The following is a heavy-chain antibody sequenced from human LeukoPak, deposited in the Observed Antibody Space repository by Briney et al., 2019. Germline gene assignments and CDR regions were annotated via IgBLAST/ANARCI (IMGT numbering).Heavy chain of an antibody. CDR1: GYTFTGYY. CDR2: INSYSGGT. D-gene: IGHD6-19*01. V-gene: IGHV1-2*02. Sequence: ASVKVSCKASGYTFTGYYMNWVRQAPGQGLEWMGWINSYSGGTYYAQNFQGRVTMTRDTSSNTAYMELSGLRSDDTAAFYCARSPRVAATSPGWTFDFWGQGTMLTVFS. J-gene: IGHJ3*01. CDR3: ARSPRVAATSPGWTFDF.